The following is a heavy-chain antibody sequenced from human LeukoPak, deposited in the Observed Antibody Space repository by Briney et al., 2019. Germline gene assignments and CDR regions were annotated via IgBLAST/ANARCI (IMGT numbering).Heavy chain of an antibody. V-gene: IGHV3-74*01. CDR2: IKGDASRT. D-gene: IGHD4/OR15-4a*01. J-gene: IGHJ5*02. CDR1: GFTFGDYW. CDR3: VKTDYFDP. Sequence: PGGSLRLSCEVSGFTFGDYWMNWVRQAPGKGLVWVSRIKGDASRTAYADSVKGRFTISRDNAKNTLYLQMNSLRAEDTAVYYCVKTDYFDPWGQGTLVTVSS.